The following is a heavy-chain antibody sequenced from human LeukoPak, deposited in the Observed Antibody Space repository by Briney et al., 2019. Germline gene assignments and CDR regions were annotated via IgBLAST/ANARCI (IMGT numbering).Heavy chain of an antibody. CDR3: ARGVVGSSSWMFNWFDP. CDR1: GGTFSSSG. Sequence: SVKVSCKASGGTFSSSGISWVRQAPGQGLEWMGRIIPILGIPYYAQKFQDRVAITADKSTSIAYMELSSLRSDDTAVYYCARGVVGSSSWMFNWFDPWGQGTLVTVSS. J-gene: IGHJ5*02. D-gene: IGHD6-13*01. CDR2: IIPILGIP. V-gene: IGHV1-69*04.